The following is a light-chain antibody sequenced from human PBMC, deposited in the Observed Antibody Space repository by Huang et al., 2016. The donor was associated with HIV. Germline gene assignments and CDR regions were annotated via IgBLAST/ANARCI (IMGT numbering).Light chain of an antibody. J-gene: IGKJ1*01. Sequence: EIVMTQSPGTLSVAPGERATLSCRAIQNINTNLAWFQQKPGQAPRRLIYAASTRTAGFPARFSGSGSRTEFTLTISSLQSEDIAVYYCQQYNDWPRSFGQGTKVEIK. CDR1: QNINTN. CDR2: AAS. V-gene: IGKV3-15*01. CDR3: QQYNDWPRS.